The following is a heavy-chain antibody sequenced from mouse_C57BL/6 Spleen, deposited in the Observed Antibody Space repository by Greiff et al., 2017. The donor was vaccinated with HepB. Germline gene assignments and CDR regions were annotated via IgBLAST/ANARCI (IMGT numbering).Heavy chain of an antibody. Sequence: VKVVESGPGLVQPSQSLSITCTVSGFSLTSYGVHWVRQPPGKGLEWLGVIWSGGSTDYNAAFISRLSISKDNSKSQVFFKMNSLQADDTAIYYCAKAIITTVVAEAMDYWGQGTSVTVSS. V-gene: IGHV2-4*01. CDR1: GFSLTSYG. CDR2: IWSGGST. D-gene: IGHD1-1*01. J-gene: IGHJ4*01. CDR3: AKAIITTVVAEAMDY.